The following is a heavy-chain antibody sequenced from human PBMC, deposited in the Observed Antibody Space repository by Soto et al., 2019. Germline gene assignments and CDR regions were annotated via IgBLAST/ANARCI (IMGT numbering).Heavy chain of an antibody. CDR3: ARVKLGYCISTSCYHDY. Sequence: GGSLRLSCAASGFTFTSYSMNWVRQAPGKGLEWVSSISRSSNYIYYADSVKGRFTISRDNAKNSLYLQMNSLRAEDTAVYYCARVKLGYCISTSCYHDYWGQGTLVTVSS. CDR2: ISRSSNYI. V-gene: IGHV3-21*01. CDR1: GFTFTSYS. J-gene: IGHJ4*02. D-gene: IGHD2-2*01.